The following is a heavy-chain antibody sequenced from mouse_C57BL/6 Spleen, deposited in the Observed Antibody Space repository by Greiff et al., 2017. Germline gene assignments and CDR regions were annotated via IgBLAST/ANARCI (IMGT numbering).Heavy chain of an antibody. CDR1: GYTFTSYT. CDR3: ARVPYDYDGGYYFDY. J-gene: IGHJ2*01. D-gene: IGHD2-4*01. V-gene: IGHV1-4*01. CDR2: INPSSGYT. Sequence: VQLQQSGAELARPGASVKMSCKASGYTFTSYTMHWVKQRPGQGLEWIGYINPSSGYTKYNQKFKDKATLTADKSSSTAYMQRSSLTSEDSAVYYCARVPYDYDGGYYFDYWGQGTTLTVSS.